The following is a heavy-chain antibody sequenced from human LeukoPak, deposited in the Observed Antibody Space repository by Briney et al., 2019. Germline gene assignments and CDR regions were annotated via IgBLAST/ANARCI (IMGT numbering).Heavy chain of an antibody. CDR1: GGSIGSYY. D-gene: IGHD3-10*01. J-gene: IGHJ6*03. Sequence: KPSETLSLTCTVSGGSIGSYYWSWIRQPAGKGLEWIGRIYTSGSTNYNPSLKSRVTMSVDTSKNQFSLKLSSVTAADTAVYYCARAPMVRGTKLNYYMDVWGKGTTVTVSS. V-gene: IGHV4-4*07. CDR2: IYTSGST. CDR3: ARAPMVRGTKLNYYMDV.